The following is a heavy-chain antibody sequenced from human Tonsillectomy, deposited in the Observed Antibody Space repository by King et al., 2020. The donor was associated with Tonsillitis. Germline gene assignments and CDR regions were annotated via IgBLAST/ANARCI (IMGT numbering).Heavy chain of an antibody. CDR2: IYYSGST. CDR1: GGSINSYY. J-gene: IGHJ3*02. CDR3: ARRRSIGGAVPTDAFAI. D-gene: IGHD1-26*01. Sequence: QLQESGPGLVKPSETLSLTCTVSGGSINSYYWSWIRQPPGKGLEWIGYIYYSGSTHYNPSLKSRVTISVDTSKNQFSLNLSSVTAADTAVYYCARRRSIGGAVPTDAFAIWGQGTMVTVAS. V-gene: IGHV4-59*08.